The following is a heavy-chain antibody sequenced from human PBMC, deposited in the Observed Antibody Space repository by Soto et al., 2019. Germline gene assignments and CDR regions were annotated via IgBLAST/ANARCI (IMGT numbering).Heavy chain of an antibody. V-gene: IGHV1-69*02. Sequence: QVQLVQSGAEVKKPGSSVKVSCKASGGTFSSYTISWVRQAPGQGLEWMGRIIPILGIANYAQKFQGRVTITADKSTSTAYMELSSLRSEDTAVYYCARRWGYGDECFDYWGQGTLVTVSS. D-gene: IGHD5-12*01. CDR3: ARRWGYGDECFDY. J-gene: IGHJ4*02. CDR1: GGTFSSYT. CDR2: IIPILGIA.